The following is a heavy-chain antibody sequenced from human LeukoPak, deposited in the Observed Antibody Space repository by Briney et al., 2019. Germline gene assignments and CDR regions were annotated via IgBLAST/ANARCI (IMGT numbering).Heavy chain of an antibody. D-gene: IGHD5-24*01. CDR2: IYYSGST. J-gene: IGHJ3*02. CDR3: ARSGDGAFDI. Sequence: PSETLSLTCTVSGGSISSSSYYWGWIRQPPGKGLEWIGSIYYSGSTYYNPSLKSRVTISVDTSKNQFSLKLSSVTAADTAVYYCARSGDGAFDIWGQGTMVTVSS. V-gene: IGHV4-39*07. CDR1: GGSISSSSYY.